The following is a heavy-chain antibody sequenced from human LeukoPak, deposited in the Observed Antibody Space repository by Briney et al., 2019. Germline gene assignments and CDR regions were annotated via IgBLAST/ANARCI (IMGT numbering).Heavy chain of an antibody. Sequence: RSLRLSCAASGFTFSSYAMHWVRQAPGKGLEWVTVISYDGSNKYYADSVKGRFSISRDNAKNTLYLQMNSLRVEDTAVYFCARGSSARFIGPEYWGHGTLVTVSS. CDR3: ARGSSARFIGPEY. D-gene: IGHD1-26*01. CDR2: ISYDGSNK. J-gene: IGHJ4*01. CDR1: GFTFSSYA. V-gene: IGHV3-30-3*01.